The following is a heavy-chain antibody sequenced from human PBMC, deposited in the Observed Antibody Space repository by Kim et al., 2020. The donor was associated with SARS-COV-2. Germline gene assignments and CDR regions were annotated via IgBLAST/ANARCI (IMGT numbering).Heavy chain of an antibody. Sequence: GGSLRLSCAASGFTFSTYSMNWVRQAPGKGLEWVSSISSSSTYIYYADSVKGRFTISRDNAKNSLYLQMNSLRAEDTAVYYCVRTAAEDYYYGMDVWGQGTPVTVSS. J-gene: IGHJ6*02. CDR3: VRTAAEDYYYGMDV. V-gene: IGHV3-21*01. CDR2: ISSSSTYI. CDR1: GFTFSTYS.